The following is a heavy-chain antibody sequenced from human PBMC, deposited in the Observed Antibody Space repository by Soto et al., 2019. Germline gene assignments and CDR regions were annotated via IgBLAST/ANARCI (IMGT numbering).Heavy chain of an antibody. CDR2: IYYSGST. V-gene: IGHV4-39*01. CDR3: ARPTKSIAAARGVFDY. Sequence: SETLSLTCTVSGGSISSSSYYWGWIRQPPGKGLEWIGSIYYSGSTYYNPSLKSRVTISVDTSKNQFSLKLSSVTAADTAVYYCARPTKSIAAARGVFDYWGQGTLVTVSS. CDR1: GGSISSSSYY. D-gene: IGHD6-13*01. J-gene: IGHJ4*02.